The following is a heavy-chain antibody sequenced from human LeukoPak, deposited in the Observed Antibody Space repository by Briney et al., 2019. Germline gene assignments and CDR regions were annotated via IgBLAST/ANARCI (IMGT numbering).Heavy chain of an antibody. D-gene: IGHD3-16*01. J-gene: IGHJ3*02. CDR1: GFTFSSYA. V-gene: IGHV3-30*18. Sequence: GGPLTLFCAASGFTFSSYAMHWVRQAPGKGLEWVALISYDGSNKYYADSVKGRFTISRDNSKNTLYLQMNSLRAEDTAVYYCAKFFTGEYVRAFDIWVQGTMVTVSS. CDR3: AKFFTGEYVRAFDI. CDR2: ISYDGSNK.